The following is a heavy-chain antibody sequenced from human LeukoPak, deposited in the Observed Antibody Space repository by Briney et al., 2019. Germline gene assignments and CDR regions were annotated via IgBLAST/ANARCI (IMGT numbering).Heavy chain of an antibody. Sequence: GGSLRLSCAASGFTFSSYAMTWVRQAPGRGLEWVSDIIDSGYSTNYADSVKGRFTISRDNSKNTLFLQMNSLRAEDTAVYYCARHGYSGYGGFDYWGQGTLVTVSS. CDR3: ARHGYSGYGGFDY. J-gene: IGHJ4*02. V-gene: IGHV3-23*01. D-gene: IGHD5-12*01. CDR2: IIDSGYST. CDR1: GFTFSSYA.